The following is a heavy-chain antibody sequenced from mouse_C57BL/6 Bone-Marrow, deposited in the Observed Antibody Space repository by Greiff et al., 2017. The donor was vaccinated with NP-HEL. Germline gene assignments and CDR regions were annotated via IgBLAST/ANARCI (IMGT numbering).Heavy chain of an antibody. V-gene: IGHV7-1*01. CDR3: ARDAYGNSFAY. D-gene: IGHD1-1*01. CDR1: GFTFSDFY. J-gene: IGHJ3*01. CDR2: CRNKANDYTT. Sequence: EVKLVESGGGLVQSGRSLRLSCATSGFTFSDFYMEWVRQAPGKGLEWIAACRNKANDYTTEYSASVKGRFIVSRDTSQSILYLQMNALRAEDTAVYYCARDAYGNSFAYWGQGTLVTVSA.